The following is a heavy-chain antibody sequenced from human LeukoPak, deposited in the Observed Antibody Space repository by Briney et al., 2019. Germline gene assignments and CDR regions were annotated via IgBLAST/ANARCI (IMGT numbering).Heavy chain of an antibody. D-gene: IGHD2-2*02. Sequence: PGGSLRLSCAASGFTFSSYAMSWVRQAPGKGLEWVSAISGSGVSTYYADSVKGRFTISRDKSKSTLYLQMNSLRAEDTAVYYCAGYNCSSTTCYTGGFDYWGQGTLVTVSS. V-gene: IGHV3-23*01. CDR1: GFTFSSYA. J-gene: IGHJ4*02. CDR3: AGYNCSSTTCYTGGFDY. CDR2: ISGSGVST.